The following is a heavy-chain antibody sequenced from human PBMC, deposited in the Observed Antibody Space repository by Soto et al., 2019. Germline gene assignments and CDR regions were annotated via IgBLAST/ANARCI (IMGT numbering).Heavy chain of an antibody. CDR3: ARWGGYCTNGVCPYYYYYGMDF. CDR1: GGSISSYN. Sequence: PETLSLTCTVSGGSISSYNWRWIRQPAGKGLEWIGRIYTSGSTNYNPSLKSRVTMSVDTSKNQFSLKLSSVTAADTAVYYCARWGGYCTNGVCPYYYYYGMDFWGQGTTVS. D-gene: IGHD2-8*01. CDR2: IYTSGST. V-gene: IGHV4-4*07. J-gene: IGHJ6*02.